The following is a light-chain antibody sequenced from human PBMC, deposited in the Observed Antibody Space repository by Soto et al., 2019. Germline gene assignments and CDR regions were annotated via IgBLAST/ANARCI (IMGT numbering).Light chain of an antibody. V-gene: IGKV1-39*01. CDR1: QSISDY. Sequence: DIQMTQSPSTLSASVGDRVTITFRASQSISDYLSWYQQKPGKAPKLLIYAASSLQSGVPSRFSGSGSGTDFTLTISSLQPEDVATYYWQQSYSTWTFGQGTKVDI. CDR2: AAS. J-gene: IGKJ1*01. CDR3: QQSYSTWT.